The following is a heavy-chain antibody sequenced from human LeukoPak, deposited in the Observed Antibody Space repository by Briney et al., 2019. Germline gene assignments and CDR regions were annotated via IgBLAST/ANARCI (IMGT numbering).Heavy chain of an antibody. D-gene: IGHD5-18*01. Sequence: ASVKVSCKASGDIFTSYAMNWVRQAPGQGLEWMGWINTNTGNPTYAQGFTGRFVFSLDTSVSTAYLQISSLKAEDTAVYYCARGGIQLWFDYWGQGTLVTVSS. V-gene: IGHV7-4-1*02. CDR1: GDIFTSYA. J-gene: IGHJ4*02. CDR2: INTNTGNP. CDR3: ARGGIQLWFDY.